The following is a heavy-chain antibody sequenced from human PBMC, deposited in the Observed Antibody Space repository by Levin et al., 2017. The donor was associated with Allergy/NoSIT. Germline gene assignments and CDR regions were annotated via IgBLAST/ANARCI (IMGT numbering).Heavy chain of an antibody. Sequence: GSLRLSCAASGFTVSSNYMSWVRQAPGKGLEWVSVIYSGGSTYYADSVKGRFTISRDNSKNTLYLQMNSLRAEDTAVYYCARDFPVVAARGTRYYGMDVWGQGTTVTVSS. CDR1: GFTVSSNY. CDR2: IYSGGST. CDR3: ARDFPVVAARGTRYYGMDV. D-gene: IGHD2-15*01. J-gene: IGHJ6*02. V-gene: IGHV3-53*01.